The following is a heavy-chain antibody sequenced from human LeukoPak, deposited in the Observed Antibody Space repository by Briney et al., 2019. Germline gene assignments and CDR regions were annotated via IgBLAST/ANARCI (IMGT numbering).Heavy chain of an antibody. CDR3: ARGVVPDSYYFDY. V-gene: IGHV3-33*01. J-gene: IGHJ4*02. CDR2: IWYDGSNK. D-gene: IGHD1-14*01. Sequence: PGRSLRLSCAASGFTFSSYGVHWVRQAPGKGLEWVAVIWYDGSNKYYADSVKGRFTISRENSKNNRYLQMTSLRAGDTAAYYCARGVVPDSYYFDYWGQGTLVTVSS. CDR1: GFTFSSYG.